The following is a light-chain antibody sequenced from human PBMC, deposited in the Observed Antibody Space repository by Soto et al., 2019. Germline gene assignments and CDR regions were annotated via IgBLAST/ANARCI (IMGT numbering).Light chain of an antibody. CDR1: SSDVGAYNY. Sequence: QSALTQPPSASGSPGQSVTISCTGTSSDVGAYNYVSWYQQHPGKAPKLMISEVNKRPSGVPNRFSGHKSGNTASMTVSGRLPEDEAVYYCSSYGGFNNTNYVFGTGTKLTVL. CDR2: EVN. J-gene: IGLJ1*01. V-gene: IGLV2-8*01. CDR3: SSYGGFNNTNYV.